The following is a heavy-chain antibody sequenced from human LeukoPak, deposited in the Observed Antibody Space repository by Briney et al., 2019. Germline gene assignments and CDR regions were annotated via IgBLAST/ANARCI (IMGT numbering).Heavy chain of an antibody. Sequence: ASVKVSCKASGGTFSSYAISWVRQAPGQGLEWMGRIIPILGIANYAQKFQGRVTITADKSTSTAYMELSSLRSEDTAVYYCARHYGSYPGTFDYWGQGTLVTVSS. CDR2: IIPILGIA. V-gene: IGHV1-69*04. CDR1: GGTFSSYA. D-gene: IGHD3-10*01. J-gene: IGHJ4*02. CDR3: ARHYGSYPGTFDY.